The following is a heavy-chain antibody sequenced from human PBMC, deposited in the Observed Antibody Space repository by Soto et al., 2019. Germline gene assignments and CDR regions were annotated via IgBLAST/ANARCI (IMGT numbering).Heavy chain of an antibody. V-gene: IGHV3-23*01. Sequence: EVQVLESGGGLVQPGGSLRLSCAASGFTFSSYAMSWVRQAPGKGLEWVSAISGSGGSTYHADSVRGRFTISRDNSKNTLYQQMNSLRAEDTAVYYCAKDPSYGSGSYYYYYYGMDVWGQGTTVTVSS. D-gene: IGHD3-10*01. CDR2: ISGSGGST. CDR3: AKDPSYGSGSYYYYYYGMDV. J-gene: IGHJ6*02. CDR1: GFTFSSYA.